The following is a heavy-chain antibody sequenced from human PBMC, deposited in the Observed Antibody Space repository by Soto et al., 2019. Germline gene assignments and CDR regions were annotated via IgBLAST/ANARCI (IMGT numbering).Heavy chain of an antibody. V-gene: IGHV2-5*02. J-gene: IGHJ4*02. CDR1: GFSISTSGVG. D-gene: IGHD4-4*01. CDR2: IYWDDDK. CDR3: AHRSYNNYLNY. Sequence: QITLKESGPTLVRPTQTLTLTCTLSGFSISTSGVGVRWIRQPPGKALEWLALIYWDDDKRYSPSLKSRLTIPKDTAKNHVVLTMTNMDPVDTATYYCAHRSYNNYLNYWGQGTLVTVSS.